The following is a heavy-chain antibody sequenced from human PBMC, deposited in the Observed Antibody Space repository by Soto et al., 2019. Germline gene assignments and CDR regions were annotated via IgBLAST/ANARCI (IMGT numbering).Heavy chain of an antibody. D-gene: IGHD2-15*01. J-gene: IGHJ6*02. CDR2: TYYRSRWYG. CDR1: GDTVSSNSVA. Sequence: SQTLSLTCVGSGDTVSSNSVAWNWVRQSPSRGLEWLGRTYYRSRWYGDYAVSVRSRIDINADTSKNQVSLQLNSVTPEDTAVYYXARSEEDSDYYYYGMDVWGQGTTVTVSS. CDR3: ARSEEDSDYYYYGMDV. V-gene: IGHV6-1*01.